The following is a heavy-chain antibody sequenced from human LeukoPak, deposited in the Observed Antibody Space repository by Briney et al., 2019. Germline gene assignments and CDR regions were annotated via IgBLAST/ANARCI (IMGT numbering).Heavy chain of an antibody. CDR2: IAPYNGNT. CDR3: ARAGNRWLQSSYHFDY. D-gene: IGHD5-24*01. Sequence: ASVKVSCKASDYIFTSYGISWVRQAPGQGLEWMGWIAPYNGNTNYAQKLQDRVTMTTDTSRSTAYMELRSLRSDDTAVYYCARAGNRWLQSSYHFDYWGQGTLVTVSS. CDR1: DYIFTSYG. J-gene: IGHJ4*02. V-gene: IGHV1-18*01.